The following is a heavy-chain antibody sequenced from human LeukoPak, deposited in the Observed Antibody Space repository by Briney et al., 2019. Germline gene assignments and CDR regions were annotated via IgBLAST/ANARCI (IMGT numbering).Heavy chain of an antibody. D-gene: IGHD3-10*01. CDR1: GGSISSYY. CDR3: ASRSGSFSDALDI. Sequence: SETLSLTCTVSGGSISSYYWTWIRQPPGKGLEWIGHAYYSGSTNYNPSLKSRVTLSLDTSKNQFSLRLSSVAAADAAVYYCASRSGSFSDALDIWGQGTLVTVSS. V-gene: IGHV4-59*08. J-gene: IGHJ3*02. CDR2: AYYSGST.